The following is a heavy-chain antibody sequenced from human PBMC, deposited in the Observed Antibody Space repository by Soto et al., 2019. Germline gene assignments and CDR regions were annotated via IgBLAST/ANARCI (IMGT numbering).Heavy chain of an antibody. D-gene: IGHD5-12*01. CDR2: ISFNGIDK. Sequence: QLVESGGGVVQPGTSLKLSCVTSGFTFTDHGIHWVRQAPGKGLEWVADISFNGIDKWYQDSVEGRFLSFRDNFKGTAYLQMNGLTLEDAAMYYCVSGGGRNGHDTRFDYWGQGTLVTVSS. J-gene: IGHJ4*02. CDR1: GFTFTDHG. V-gene: IGHV3-30*19. CDR3: VSGGGRNGHDTRFDY.